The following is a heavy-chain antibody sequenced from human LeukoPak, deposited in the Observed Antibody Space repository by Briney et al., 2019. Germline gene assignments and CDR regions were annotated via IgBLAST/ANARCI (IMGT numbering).Heavy chain of an antibody. D-gene: IGHD2-2*01. J-gene: IGHJ5*02. Sequence: GGSLRLSCAASGFTFSSYAMSWVRQAPGKGLEWVSAISGSGGSTYYADSVKGRFTISRDNSKNTLYLQMNSLRAEDTAVYYCAREADIVVIPAAKTYTWFDPWGQGSLVTVSS. CDR1: GFTFSSYA. CDR3: AREADIVVIPAAKTYTWFDP. V-gene: IGHV3-23*01. CDR2: ISGSGGST.